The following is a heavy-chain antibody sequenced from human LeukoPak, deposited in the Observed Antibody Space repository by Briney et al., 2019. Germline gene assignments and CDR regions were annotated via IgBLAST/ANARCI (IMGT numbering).Heavy chain of an antibody. D-gene: IGHD5-18*01. J-gene: IGHJ3*02. Sequence: ASVKVSCKASGYTFTDYYMHWVRQAPGQGLEWMGWVKPNSRRTHSAQKFQGRFSMTRDTSIRTAYMELSRLRSDDTAVYYCARRAREYSHDAFDIWGQGTMVTVSS. CDR2: VKPNSRRT. V-gene: IGHV1-2*02. CDR1: GYTFTDYY. CDR3: ARRAREYSHDAFDI.